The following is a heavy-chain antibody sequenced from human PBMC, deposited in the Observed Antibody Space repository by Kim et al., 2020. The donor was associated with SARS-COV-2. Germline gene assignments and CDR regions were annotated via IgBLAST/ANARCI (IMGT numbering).Heavy chain of an antibody. D-gene: IGHD3-10*01. V-gene: IGHV3-30*02. Sequence: VNGRFTISRDKPENTLYRQMNSLRPEDTAVYYCAKAVVRGVNYYYYGMDVWGQGTTVAVSS. J-gene: IGHJ6*01. CDR3: AKAVVRGVNYYYYGMDV.